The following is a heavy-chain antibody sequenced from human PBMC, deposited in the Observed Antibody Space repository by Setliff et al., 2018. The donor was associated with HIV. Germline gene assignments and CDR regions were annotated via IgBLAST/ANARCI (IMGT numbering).Heavy chain of an antibody. V-gene: IGHV4-4*09. CDR2: IYTSGSV. CDR1: GGSISSYY. D-gene: IGHD6-19*01. Sequence: PSETLSLTCTVSGGSISSYYWSWIRQPPGKGLEWIGCIYTSGSVNYNPSLNSRVTISVDTSKNQFSLKVNSVTAADTAVYYCARSPRIGVAGEFEYWGQGTLGTVS. J-gene: IGHJ4*02. CDR3: ARSPRIGVAGEFEY.